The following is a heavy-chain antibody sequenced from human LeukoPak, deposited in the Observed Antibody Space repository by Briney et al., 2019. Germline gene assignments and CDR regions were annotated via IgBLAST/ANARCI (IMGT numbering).Heavy chain of an antibody. V-gene: IGHV3-23*01. CDR1: GFTFSSYA. CDR3: ARRERLGYSYGRGTLDI. D-gene: IGHD5-18*01. Sequence: GGSLRLSCAASGFTFSSYAMSWVRQAPGKGLEWVSAISGSGGSTYYADSVKGRFTISRDNSKNTLYLQMNSLRVEDTAVYYCARRERLGYSYGRGTLDIWGQGTMVTVSS. CDR2: ISGSGGST. J-gene: IGHJ3*02.